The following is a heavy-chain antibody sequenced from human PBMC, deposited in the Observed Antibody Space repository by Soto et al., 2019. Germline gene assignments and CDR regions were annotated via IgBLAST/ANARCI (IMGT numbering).Heavy chain of an antibody. J-gene: IGHJ4*02. CDR2: ISSSSSYT. Sequence: PGGSLRLSCAASGFTFSDYYMSWIRRAPGKGLEWVSYISSSSSYTNYADSVKGRFTISRDNAKNSLYLQMNSLRAEDTAVYYCARDVYYDSSGYYLVEYFDYWGQGTLVTVSS. D-gene: IGHD3-22*01. CDR3: ARDVYYDSSGYYLVEYFDY. CDR1: GFTFSDYY. V-gene: IGHV3-11*06.